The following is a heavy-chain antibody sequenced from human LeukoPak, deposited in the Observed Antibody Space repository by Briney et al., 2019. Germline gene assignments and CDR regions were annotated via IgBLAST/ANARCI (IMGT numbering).Heavy chain of an antibody. CDR2: VHHGGVS. V-gene: IGHV4-4*02. D-gene: IGHD1-1*01. J-gene: IGHJ4*02. Sequence: SGTLTLTCAVSGHSLTSYSEWCGVRQPPGEGLEWIGEVHHGGVSNYDPSLESRVTISVDKSKNRFSLNLRSVPAADTATYYCPSHVRSGGTSDFDGCGRGTLVSVS. CDR3: PSHVRSGGTSDFDG. CDR1: GHSLTSYSE.